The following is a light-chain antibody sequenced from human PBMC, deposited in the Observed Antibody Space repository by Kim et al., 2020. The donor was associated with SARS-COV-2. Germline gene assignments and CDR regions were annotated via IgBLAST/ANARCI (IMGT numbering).Light chain of an antibody. CDR3: QQYGSSPLT. V-gene: IGKV3-20*01. CDR1: QSVSNSY. CDR2: GAS. J-gene: IGKJ4*01. Sequence: SPGKRATLSCRASQSVSNSYLAWYQQKPGQAPRLLIYGASSRATGIPDRFSGSGSGTDFTFSISRLEPEDFAVYYCQQYGSSPLTFGGGTKVDIK.